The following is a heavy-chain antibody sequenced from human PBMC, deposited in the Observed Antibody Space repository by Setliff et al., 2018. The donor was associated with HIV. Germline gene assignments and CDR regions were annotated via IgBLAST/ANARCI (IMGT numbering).Heavy chain of an antibody. V-gene: IGHV1-2*04. CDR2: INPKSGGT. J-gene: IGHJ4*02. CDR3: ARGMDYYDTSGYYQYYFDY. Sequence: ASVKVSCKASGYSFTDYYIHWVRQAPGQGLELMGWINPKSGGTNYAQKFQGWITMTRDTSISTAYMELSRLRSDDTAVYYCARGMDYYDTSGYYQYYFDYWGQGTLVTVSS. CDR1: GYSFTDYY. D-gene: IGHD3-22*01.